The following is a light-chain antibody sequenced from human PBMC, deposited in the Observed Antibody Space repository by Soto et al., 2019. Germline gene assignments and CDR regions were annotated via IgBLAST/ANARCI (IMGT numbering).Light chain of an antibody. Sequence: QSVLTQPPSASGSPGQSVTISCTGTSSDVGGYNYVSWYQQHPGKAPKLMIYEVFKRPSGVPDRFSGSKSGNTASLTVSGLLAEDEADYYCSSYAGSNNFDVFGTGTKLTVL. CDR2: EVF. CDR1: SSDVGGYNY. CDR3: SSYAGSNNFDV. V-gene: IGLV2-8*01. J-gene: IGLJ1*01.